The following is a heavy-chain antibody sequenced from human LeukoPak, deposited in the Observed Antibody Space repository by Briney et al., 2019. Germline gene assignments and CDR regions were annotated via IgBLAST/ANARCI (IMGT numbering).Heavy chain of an antibody. Sequence: SETLSLTCTVSGGSISSSSYYWGWIRQPPGKGLEWIGSIYYSGSTYYNPSLKSRVTISVDTSKNQFSLKLSSVTAADTAVYYCARRGSYYYDLTWGQGTLVTVSS. V-gene: IGHV4-39*01. CDR2: IYYSGST. J-gene: IGHJ5*02. CDR1: GGSISSSSYY. D-gene: IGHD3-22*01. CDR3: ARRGSYYYDLT.